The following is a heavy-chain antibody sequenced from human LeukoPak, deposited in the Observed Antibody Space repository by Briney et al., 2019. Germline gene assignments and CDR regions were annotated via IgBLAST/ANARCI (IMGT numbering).Heavy chain of an antibody. J-gene: IGHJ4*02. Sequence: GGSLRLSGSASVFTFSSYGMHWVRQARGKGLEYVSAISSNGGSTYYADSVRGRFTISRDNSKNTLYLQMSSLRAEDTAVYYCVKLSSSSEFGYWGQGTLVTVSS. V-gene: IGHV3-64D*06. CDR1: VFTFSSYG. D-gene: IGHD6-6*01. CDR3: VKLSSSSEFGY. CDR2: ISSNGGST.